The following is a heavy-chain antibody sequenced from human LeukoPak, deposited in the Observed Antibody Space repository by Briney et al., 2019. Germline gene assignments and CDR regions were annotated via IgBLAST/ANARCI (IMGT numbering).Heavy chain of an antibody. Sequence: SETLTLTCAVYGGSCSGYYWSWIRQHPGKGLEWIGEINHSGSTNYNPSLKSRVTISVDTSKNQFSLKLSSVTAADTAVYYCARGADSSGRFDYWGQGTLVTVSS. CDR3: ARGADSSGRFDY. D-gene: IGHD6-19*01. V-gene: IGHV4-34*01. CDR2: INHSGST. J-gene: IGHJ4*02. CDR1: GGSCSGYY.